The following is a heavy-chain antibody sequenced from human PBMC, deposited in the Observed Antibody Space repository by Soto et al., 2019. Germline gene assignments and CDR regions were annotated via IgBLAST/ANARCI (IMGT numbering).Heavy chain of an antibody. CDR3: ARLVQPILPSHYGMDV. CDR1: GDSISSYY. Sequence: LSLTCAVSGDSISSYYCMWIRQPPGKGLESIGYLYYGRSANYNPSLKSRITLSVDTSTNQCSLTLSSMTAADTAVYYCARLVQPILPSHYGMDVWGQGTTVTVSS. CDR2: LYYGRSA. J-gene: IGHJ6*02. V-gene: IGHV4-59*01. D-gene: IGHD2-21*01.